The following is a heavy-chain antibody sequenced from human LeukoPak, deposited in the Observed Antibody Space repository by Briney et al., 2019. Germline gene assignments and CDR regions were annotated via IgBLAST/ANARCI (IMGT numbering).Heavy chain of an antibody. CDR3: ARADYYYDSSGYTYLFDY. V-gene: IGHV4-59*01. Sequence: PSETLSLTCTVSGGSISYYYWGWIRQPPGKGLEWIGYIYYSGSTNYHPSLRIRVTISVDTSKNQLSLTLSSVTAADTAVYYCARADYYYDSSGYTYLFDYWGQGILVTVSS. CDR2: IYYSGST. J-gene: IGHJ4*02. D-gene: IGHD3-22*01. CDR1: GGSISYYY.